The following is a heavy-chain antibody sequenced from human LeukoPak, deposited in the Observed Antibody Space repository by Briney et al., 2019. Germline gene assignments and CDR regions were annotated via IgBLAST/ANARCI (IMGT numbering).Heavy chain of an antibody. D-gene: IGHD4-17*01. CDR2: IYWDDDK. CDR1: GFSLSTSGVG. V-gene: IGHV2-5*02. Sequence: ESGPTLVKPTQTLTLTCTFSGFSLSTSGVGVGWIRQPPGKALEWLALIYWDDDKRYSPSLKSRLTITKGTSKNQVILTMTNMDPVDTATYYCAHRIAHKLRFAYWGQGTLVTVSS. CDR3: AHRIAHKLRFAY. J-gene: IGHJ4*02.